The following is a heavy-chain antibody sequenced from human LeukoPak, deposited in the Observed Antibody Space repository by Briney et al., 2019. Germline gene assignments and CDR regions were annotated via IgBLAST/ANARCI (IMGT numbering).Heavy chain of an antibody. CDR3: ARAQDFSDSSGPNYLDF. V-gene: IGHV4-38-2*02. D-gene: IGHD3-22*01. Sequence: SETLSLTCTVSGYSLSSGFFCDWIRQSLGQGLEWIGSFSHRGGSYHSPSLKSRVTISVDTSKNQFSLKLLSVTAADTAVYYCARAQDFSDSSGPNYLDFWGQGILVTVSS. CDR2: FSHRGGS. CDR1: GYSLSSGFF. J-gene: IGHJ4*02.